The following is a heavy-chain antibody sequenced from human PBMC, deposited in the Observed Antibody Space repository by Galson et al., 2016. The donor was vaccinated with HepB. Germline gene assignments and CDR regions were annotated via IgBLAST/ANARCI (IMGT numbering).Heavy chain of an antibody. V-gene: IGHV3-74*01. CDR2: INRDESST. Sequence: SLRLSCAASGFTFSSCYMHWVRQAPGKGLVWVSRINRDESSTSYADYVKGRFTISRDSAKNTLYLQMNSLRAEDTAVYYCARDPSYYSGMDVWGQGTTVTVSS. CDR1: GFTFSSCY. J-gene: IGHJ6*02. CDR3: ARDPSYYSGMDV.